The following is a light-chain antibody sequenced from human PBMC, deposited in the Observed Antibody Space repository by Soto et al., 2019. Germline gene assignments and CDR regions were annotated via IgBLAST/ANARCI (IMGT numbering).Light chain of an antibody. CDR1: QSVLYSSNNKNY. V-gene: IGKV4-1*01. Sequence: IVMTHSSDSLAVSLGERATINCKSSQSVLYSSNNKNYLAWYQQKPGQPPKLLIYWASTRESGVPDRFSGSGSGTDFTLTISSLQAEDVAVYYCQQYYTTPPTFGGGTKVDIK. CDR2: WAS. CDR3: QQYYTTPPT. J-gene: IGKJ4*01.